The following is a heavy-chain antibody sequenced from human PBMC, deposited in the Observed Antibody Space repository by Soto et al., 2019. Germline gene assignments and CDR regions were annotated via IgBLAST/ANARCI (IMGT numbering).Heavy chain of an antibody. J-gene: IGHJ4*02. V-gene: IGHV1-24*01. CDR1: GYTLTELS. Sequence: ASVKVSCKVSGYTLTELSMHWVRQAPGKGLEWMGGFDPEDGETIYAQKFQGRVTMTEDTSTDTASLKLSSVTAADTAVYYCARAQTYSSGMEYWGQGTLVTVSS. CDR2: FDPEDGET. CDR3: ARAQTYSSGMEY. D-gene: IGHD6-19*01.